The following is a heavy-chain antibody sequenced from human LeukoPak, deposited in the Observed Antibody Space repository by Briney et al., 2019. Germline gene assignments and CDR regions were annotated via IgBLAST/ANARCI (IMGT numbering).Heavy chain of an antibody. J-gene: IGHJ4*02. Sequence: GGSLRLSCAVSGFTLSTYAMTWVRQAPGKGLEWVSSIVGSSGNTYYADSVKGRFTISGDNSKNTLYLQMSSLRAEDTAVYYCANPAGFFDSSSYDVDYWGQGTLVTVSS. CDR3: ANPAGFFDSSSYDVDY. D-gene: IGHD3-22*01. CDR2: IVGSSGNT. V-gene: IGHV3-23*01. CDR1: GFTLSTYA.